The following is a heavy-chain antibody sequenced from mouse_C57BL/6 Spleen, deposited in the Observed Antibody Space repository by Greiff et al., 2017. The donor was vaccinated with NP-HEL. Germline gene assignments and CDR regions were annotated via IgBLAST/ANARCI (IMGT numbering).Heavy chain of an antibody. D-gene: IGHD1-1*01. CDR3: ARGDTTVGYFDY. Sequence: EVKLVESGPGMVKPSQSLSLTCTVTGYSITSGYDWHWIRHFPGNKLEWMGYISYSGSTNYNPSLKSRISITHDTSKNHFFLKLNSVTTEDTATYYCARGDTTVGYFDYWGQGTTLTVSS. V-gene: IGHV3-1*01. CDR2: ISYSGST. CDR1: GYSITSGYD. J-gene: IGHJ2*01.